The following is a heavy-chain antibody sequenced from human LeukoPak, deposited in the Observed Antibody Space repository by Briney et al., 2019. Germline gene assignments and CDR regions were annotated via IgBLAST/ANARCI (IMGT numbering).Heavy chain of an antibody. CDR1: GFTFSSYW. Sequence: GGSLRLSCAASGFTFSSYWMSWVHQAPAKGLEWVANIKQDGSEKYYVDSVKGRFTISRDNAKNSLYLQMNSLRAEDTAVYYCARDGPGISIFGVVYYYYYYIDIWGKGTTVTVSS. J-gene: IGHJ6*03. D-gene: IGHD3-3*01. V-gene: IGHV3-7*01. CDR3: ARDGPGISIFGVVYYYYYYIDI. CDR2: IKQDGSEK.